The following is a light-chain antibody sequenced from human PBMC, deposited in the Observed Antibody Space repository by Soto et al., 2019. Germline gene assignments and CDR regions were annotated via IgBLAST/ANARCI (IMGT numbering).Light chain of an antibody. CDR2: AAS. CDR1: QGIGND. J-gene: IGKJ1*01. CDR3: LQEYNFPWT. Sequence: AIQMTQSPSSLSASLGDRVTITCRASQGIGNDLGWYQQKPGNAPRLLIYAASTLQSGVPSRFSGSGSGTDFTLTISSLQPEDFATYYCLQEYNFPWTFGQGTKVDIK. V-gene: IGKV1-6*01.